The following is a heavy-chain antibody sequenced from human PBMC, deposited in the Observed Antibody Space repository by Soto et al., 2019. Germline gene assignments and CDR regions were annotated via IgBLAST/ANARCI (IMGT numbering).Heavy chain of an antibody. CDR3: ARPTFAGSWYNAFDI. D-gene: IGHD6-13*01. CDR1: GFTFSNYG. CDR2: IWYDGSNK. J-gene: IGHJ3*02. Sequence: QVQLVESGGGVVQPGRSLRLSCAASGFTFSNYGMHWVRQAPGKGLEWVAVIWYDGSNKYHADSVKGRFTISRDNSKNTLYLQMNGLRAEDTAVYYCARPTFAGSWYNAFDIWGQGTMVTVSS. V-gene: IGHV3-33*01.